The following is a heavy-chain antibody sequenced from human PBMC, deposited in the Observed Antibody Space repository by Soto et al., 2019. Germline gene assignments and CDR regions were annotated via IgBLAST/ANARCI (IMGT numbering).Heavy chain of an antibody. D-gene: IGHD4-17*01. Sequence: TGGSLRLSCAASGFTFSSYGMHWVRQAPGKGLEWVAVIWYDGSNKYYADSVKGRFTISRDNSKNTLYLQMNSLRAEDTAVYYCAGDLGYGDYVFDYWGQGTLVTVSS. V-gene: IGHV3-33*01. CDR2: IWYDGSNK. CDR1: GFTFSSYG. CDR3: AGDLGYGDYVFDY. J-gene: IGHJ4*02.